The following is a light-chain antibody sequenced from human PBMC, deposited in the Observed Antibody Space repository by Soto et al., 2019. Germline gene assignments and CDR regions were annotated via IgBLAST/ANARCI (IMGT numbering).Light chain of an antibody. CDR2: EVS. J-gene: IGLJ2*01. CDR1: SSDVGNYNY. V-gene: IGLV2-14*01. CDR3: SSYSSSSTLKV. Sequence: QSVLTQPASVSGSPGQSITISCTGTSSDVGNYNYVSWYQQHPGKAPKLMIYEVSNRPSGVSNRFSGSKSGNTASLTISGLQAEDEAGYYCSSYSSSSTLKVFGGGTQLTVL.